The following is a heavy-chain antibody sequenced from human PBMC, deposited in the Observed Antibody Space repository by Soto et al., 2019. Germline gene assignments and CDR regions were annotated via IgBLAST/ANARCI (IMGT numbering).Heavy chain of an antibody. J-gene: IGHJ3*02. CDR2: IKSKTDGGTT. Sequence: GGSLRLSCAASGFTFSNAWMSWVRQAQGKGLEWVGRIKSKTDGGTTDYAAPVKGRFTISRDDSKNTLYLQMNSLKTEDTAVYYCTADDFLWGGDCYYAFDIWGQGTMVTVSS. V-gene: IGHV3-15*01. CDR3: TADDFLWGGDCYYAFDI. CDR1: GFTFSNAW. D-gene: IGHD2-21*02.